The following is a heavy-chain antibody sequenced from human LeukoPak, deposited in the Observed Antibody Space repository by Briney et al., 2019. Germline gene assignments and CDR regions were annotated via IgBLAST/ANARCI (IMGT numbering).Heavy chain of an antibody. V-gene: IGHV4-34*01. D-gene: IGHD2-15*01. CDR2: INHSGST. J-gene: IGHJ4*02. CDR1: GGSFSGYY. Sequence: PSETLSLTCAVYGGSFSGYYWSWIRQPPGEGLEWIGEINHSGSTNYNPSLKSRVTISVDTSKNQFSLKLSSVTAADTAVYYCARANRIVVVVAANRYFDYWGQGTLVTVSS. CDR3: ARANRIVVVVAANRYFDY.